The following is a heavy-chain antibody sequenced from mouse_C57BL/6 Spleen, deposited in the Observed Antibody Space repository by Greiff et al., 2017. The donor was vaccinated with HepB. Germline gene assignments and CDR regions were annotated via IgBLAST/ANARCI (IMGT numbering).Heavy chain of an antibody. J-gene: IGHJ4*01. CDR1: GFNIKDDY. CDR2: IDPENGDT. Sequence: DVKLQESGAELVRPGASVKLSCTASGFNIKDDYMHWVKQRPEQGLEWIGWIDPENGDTEYASKFQGKATITADTSSNTAYLQLSSLTSEDTAVYYCTTVVAPYYWGQGTSVTVSS. D-gene: IGHD1-1*01. V-gene: IGHV14-4*01. CDR3: TTVVAPYY.